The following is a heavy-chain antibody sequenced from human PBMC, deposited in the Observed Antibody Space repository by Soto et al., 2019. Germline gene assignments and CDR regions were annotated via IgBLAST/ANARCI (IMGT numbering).Heavy chain of an antibody. CDR1: GYAIINGYY. D-gene: IGHD6-13*01. J-gene: IGHJ4*02. CDR3: ARRHSSNWYGLDY. CDR2: IYHTGST. Sequence: SETLSLTCAVSGYAIINGYYWVLIRHPPGKGLEWIGSIYHTGSTYYNPSLKSRVTISVDTSKNQFSLKLSSVTAADTAVYYCARRHSSNWYGLDYWGQGTLVTVSS. V-gene: IGHV4-38-2*01.